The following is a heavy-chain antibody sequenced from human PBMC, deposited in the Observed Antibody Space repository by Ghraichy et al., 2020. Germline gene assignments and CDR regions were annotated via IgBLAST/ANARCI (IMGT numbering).Heavy chain of an antibody. D-gene: IGHD3-3*01. CDR2: ISWDGGST. Sequence: GGSLRLSCAASGFTFDDYTMHWVRQAPGKGLEWVSLISWDGGSTYYADSVKGRFTISRDNSKNSLYLQMNSLRTEDTALYYCAKDSGTYYDFWSGYRYGGMDVWGQGTTVTVSS. V-gene: IGHV3-43*01. CDR1: GFTFDDYT. CDR3: AKDSGTYYDFWSGYRYGGMDV. J-gene: IGHJ6*02.